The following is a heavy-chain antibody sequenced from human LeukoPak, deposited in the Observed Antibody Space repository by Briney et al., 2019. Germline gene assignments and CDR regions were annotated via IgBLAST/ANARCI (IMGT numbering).Heavy chain of an antibody. J-gene: IGHJ4*02. D-gene: IGHD3-3*01. CDR2: INLDGSRI. CDR3: AKDFSGATDY. Sequence: QPGGSLRLSCEASGLTISDYWMHWVRQAPGKGLVWVSRINLDGSRIDYAGSVKGRFTISRDKVKNTLYLQMSGLRDEDTAFYYCAKDFSGATDYWGQGTLVTVSS. V-gene: IGHV3-74*01. CDR1: GLTISDYW.